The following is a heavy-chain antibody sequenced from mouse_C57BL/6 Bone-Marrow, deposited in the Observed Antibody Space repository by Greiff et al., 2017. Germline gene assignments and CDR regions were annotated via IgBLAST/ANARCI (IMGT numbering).Heavy chain of an antibody. CDR1: GFTFSNYW. CDR2: IRLKSDNYAT. V-gene: IGHV6-3*01. D-gene: IGHD1-1*01. J-gene: IGHJ4*01. CDR3: TVLYYYGSSYAMDY. Sequence: EVMLVESGGGLVQPGGSMKLSCVASGFTFSNYWMNWVRQSPEKGLEWVAQIRLKSDNYATHYAESVKGRFTISRDDSKSSVYLQMNNLRAEDTGIYYCTVLYYYGSSYAMDYWGQGTSVTVSS.